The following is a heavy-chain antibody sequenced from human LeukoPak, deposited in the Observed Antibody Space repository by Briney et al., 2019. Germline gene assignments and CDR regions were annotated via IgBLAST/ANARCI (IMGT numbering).Heavy chain of an antibody. CDR1: GFTFSDYS. CDR2: ISSGGRTT. CDR3: ARARGNWNYVLDL. Sequence: GGSLRLSCVASGFTFSDYSMNWVRQAPGKGLEWISYISSGGRTTYSADSLKGRFTISRDNGKNSLYLQMKSLRAEDTAIYYCARARGNWNYVLDLWGQGTLVTVSS. D-gene: IGHD1-7*01. V-gene: IGHV3-48*01. J-gene: IGHJ4*02.